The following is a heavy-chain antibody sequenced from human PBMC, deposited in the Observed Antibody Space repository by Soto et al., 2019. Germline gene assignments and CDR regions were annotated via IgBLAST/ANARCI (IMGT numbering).Heavy chain of an antibody. CDR1: GFTFGDSY. J-gene: IGHJ5*02. V-gene: IGHV3-11*06. Sequence: GGSLRVSCAGSGFTFGDSYMSWIRQAPGKGLEWLSYISPGSRYPAYADSVKGRFTISRDNAKRSLYLQMMSLTAEDTAIYYCVRGGGGGLFDPWGQGTMVTVSS. CDR3: VRGGGGGLFDP. CDR2: ISPGSRYP. D-gene: IGHD2-15*01.